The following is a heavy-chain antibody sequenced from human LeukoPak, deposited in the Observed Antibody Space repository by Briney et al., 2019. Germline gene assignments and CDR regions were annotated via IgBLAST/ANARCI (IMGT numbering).Heavy chain of an antibody. CDR2: IYPGDSDT. V-gene: IGHV5-51*01. CDR1: GYSFTSYW. Sequence: GESLKISCKGSGYSFTSYWIGWVRQMPGKGLEWMGIIYPGDSDTRYSPSFQGQVTISADKSISTAYLQWSSLKASDTAMYYCARQSRDGYNGEAFDIWGQGTMVTVSS. D-gene: IGHD5-24*01. J-gene: IGHJ3*02. CDR3: ARQSRDGYNGEAFDI.